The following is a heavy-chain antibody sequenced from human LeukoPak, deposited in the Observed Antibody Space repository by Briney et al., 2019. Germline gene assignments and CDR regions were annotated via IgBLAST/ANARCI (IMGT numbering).Heavy chain of an antibody. CDR1: GFTFSRYW. D-gene: IGHD1-7*01. V-gene: IGHV3-7*05. CDR3: ARRTFPNDAFDV. CDR2: TNQDESEK. Sequence: PGGSLRLSCAASGFTFSRYWMSWVRQAPGKGLERVANTNQDESEKYFVDSVEGRFTISRDNAKNSLYLQMNSLRVEDTAVYYCARRTFPNDAFDVWGQGTVVTVSS. J-gene: IGHJ3*01.